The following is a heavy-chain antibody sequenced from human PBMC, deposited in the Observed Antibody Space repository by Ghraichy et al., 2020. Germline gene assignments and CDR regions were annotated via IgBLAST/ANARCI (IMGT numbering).Heavy chain of an antibody. CDR3: AKEFDAYCGGDCYWFDY. D-gene: IGHD2-21*02. Sequence: GGSLRLSCAASGFTFSSYGMHWVRQAPGKGLEWVAVISYDGSNKYYADSVKGRFTISRDNSKNTLYLQMNSLRAEDTAVYYCAKEFDAYCGGDCYWFDYWGQGTLVTVSS. V-gene: IGHV3-30*18. CDR2: ISYDGSNK. J-gene: IGHJ4*02. CDR1: GFTFSSYG.